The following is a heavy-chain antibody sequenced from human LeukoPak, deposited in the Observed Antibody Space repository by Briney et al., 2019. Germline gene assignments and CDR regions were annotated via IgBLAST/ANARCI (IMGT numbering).Heavy chain of an antibody. CDR1: AGSISTGNYY. CDR3: ARGHGSGWYYDWFDP. J-gene: IGHJ5*02. Sequence: SETLSLTCTVSAGSISTGNYYWGWIRQPPGKGPEWIGSVFRSGSTSYNPSLRSRVSISVDTVNNHFSLNLTSVTAADTAMYYCARGHGSGWYYDWFDPWGQGTLVTVSS. CDR2: VFRSGST. D-gene: IGHD6-19*01. V-gene: IGHV4-39*07.